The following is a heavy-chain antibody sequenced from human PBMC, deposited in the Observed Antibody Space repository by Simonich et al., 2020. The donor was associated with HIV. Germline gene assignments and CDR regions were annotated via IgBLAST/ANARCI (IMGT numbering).Heavy chain of an antibody. CDR1: GGSFSGYY. D-gene: IGHD3-10*01. J-gene: IGHJ3*02. Sequence: QVQLQQWGAGLLKSSETLSLTCAVYGGSFSGYYWSWIRQPPGKGLGWLGEITYSGRTNYNPSLKSRVTISVDTSKSQFSLKLKSVTAADTAVYYCAREVGYYPPHLEENNAFDIWGQGTMVTVSS. V-gene: IGHV4-34*01. CDR3: AREVGYYPPHLEENNAFDI. CDR2: ITYSGRT.